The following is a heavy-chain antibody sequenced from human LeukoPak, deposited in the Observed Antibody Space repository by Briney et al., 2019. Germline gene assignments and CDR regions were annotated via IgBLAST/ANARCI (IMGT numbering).Heavy chain of an antibody. V-gene: IGHV4-4*02. J-gene: IGHJ3*02. CDR2: IHHSGTT. Sequence: PSGTLSLTCAVSGGSISSNNWWSWVRQPPGKGLEWIGEIHHSGTTTYNPSLKSRVTISVDKSKNHFSLKLSSVTAADTAVFYCARRGGGRISYLESSAYLGISFDIWGQGTMVAVSS. D-gene: IGHD3-22*01. CDR1: GGSISSNNW. CDR3: ARRGGGRISYLESSAYLGISFDI.